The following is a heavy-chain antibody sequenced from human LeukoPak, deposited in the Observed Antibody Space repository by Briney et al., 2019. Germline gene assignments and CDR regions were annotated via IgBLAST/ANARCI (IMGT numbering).Heavy chain of an antibody. CDR2: ISAYNGNT. Sequence: ASVKVSCKASGYTFTSYGISWVRQAPGQGLEWMGWISAYNGNTNYAQKLQGRVTMTTDASTSTAYMELRSLRSDDTAVYYCARGNWYYGSGSFDYWGQGTLVTVSS. CDR1: GYTFTSYG. J-gene: IGHJ4*02. D-gene: IGHD3-10*01. V-gene: IGHV1-18*01. CDR3: ARGNWYYGSGSFDY.